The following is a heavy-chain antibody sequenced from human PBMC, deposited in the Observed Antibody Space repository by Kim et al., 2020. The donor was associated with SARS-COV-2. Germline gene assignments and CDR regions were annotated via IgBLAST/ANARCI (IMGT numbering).Heavy chain of an antibody. V-gene: IGHV5-51*01. J-gene: IGHJ2*01. Sequence: GESLKISCKASGYSLTSDWIGWVRQKPGKGLEWLGIINPRDSDTRYSPSFQGQVTISVAKSLSVAFLQWSSLKASDTAVYYCARQAYCSSRSCALCWYFDVWGRGTLVTVSS. CDR2: INPRDSDT. CDR3: ARQAYCSSRSCALCWYFDV. CDR1: GYSLTSDW. D-gene: IGHD2-2*01.